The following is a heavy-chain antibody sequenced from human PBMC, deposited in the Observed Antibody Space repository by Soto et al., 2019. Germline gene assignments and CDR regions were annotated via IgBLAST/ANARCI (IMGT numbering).Heavy chain of an antibody. J-gene: IGHJ5*02. CDR3: ARQVGATIGFDP. CDR1: GDSVSGYSST. D-gene: IGHD1-26*01. Sequence: SQTLSLTCAISGDSVSGYSSTWNWIRQSPSRGLEWLGRTYYRSKWYNDYAVSVKSRITINPDTSKNQFSLQLNSVTPEDTAVYYCARQVGATIGFDPWGQGTLVTVSS. V-gene: IGHV6-1*01. CDR2: TYYRSKWYN.